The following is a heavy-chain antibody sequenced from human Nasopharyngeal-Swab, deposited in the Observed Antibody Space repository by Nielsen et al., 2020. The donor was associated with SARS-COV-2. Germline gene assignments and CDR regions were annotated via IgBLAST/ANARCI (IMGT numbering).Heavy chain of an antibody. Sequence: GESLKISCAASGFTFSDSAKHWVRQASGKWREWVGRIRSKGNNYATAYAASVKGRFIIFRDDPTNTAYLQMNSLKTDDTAVYYCTRCGGGCYSGRDYWGQGTLVTVSS. CDR1: GFTFSDSA. CDR3: TRCGGGCYSGRDY. CDR2: IRSKGNNYAT. V-gene: IGHV3-73*01. D-gene: IGHD2-21*02. J-gene: IGHJ4*02.